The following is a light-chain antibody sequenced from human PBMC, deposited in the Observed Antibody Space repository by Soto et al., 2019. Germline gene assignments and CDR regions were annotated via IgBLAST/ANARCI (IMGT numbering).Light chain of an antibody. CDR2: AAS. CDR3: QQRHTTPRT. J-gene: IGKJ1*01. Sequence: DIQMTQSPSSLSASVGDRVTITCRASQSISSYLNWYQQKPGKAPKLLIYAASSLQSGVPSRFSGSGSGTDFTLTISSLQPEDFATYYCQQRHTTPRTFGQGTKADIK. CDR1: QSISSY. V-gene: IGKV1-39*01.